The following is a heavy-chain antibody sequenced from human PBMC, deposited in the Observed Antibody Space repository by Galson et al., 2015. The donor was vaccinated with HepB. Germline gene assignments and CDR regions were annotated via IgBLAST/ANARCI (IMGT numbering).Heavy chain of an antibody. V-gene: IGHV3-23*01. J-gene: IGHJ6*02. CDR3: AATVTTGRGYYGMDV. D-gene: IGHD4-17*01. Sequence: SLRLYCAASGFTFSNYAMTWVRQAPGKVLEWVPGISGSGVNTYYADSVKGRFTISRDNSKNTLYLQMNSLRAEDTAVYYCAATVTTGRGYYGMDVWGQGTTVTVSS. CDR2: ISGSGVNT. CDR1: GFTFSNYA.